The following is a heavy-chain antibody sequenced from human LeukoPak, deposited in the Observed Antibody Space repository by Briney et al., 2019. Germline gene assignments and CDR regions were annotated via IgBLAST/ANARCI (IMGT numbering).Heavy chain of an antibody. CDR2: IIPILGIA. CDR1: GGTFSSYA. J-gene: IGHJ4*02. Sequence: SVKVSCRASGGTFSSYAISWVRQAPGQGLEWMGRIIPILGIANYAQKFQGRVTITADKSTSTAYMELSSLRSGDTAVYYCARDLFFRNYGAFDYWGQGTLVTVSS. D-gene: IGHD4-17*01. CDR3: ARDLFFRNYGAFDY. V-gene: IGHV1-69*04.